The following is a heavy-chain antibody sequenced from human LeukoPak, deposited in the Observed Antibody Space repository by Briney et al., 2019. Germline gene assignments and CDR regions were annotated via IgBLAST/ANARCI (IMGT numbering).Heavy chain of an antibody. CDR3: ARGLTRFNYFDY. D-gene: IGHD4-11*01. CDR2: IYYSGST. J-gene: IGHJ4*02. CDR1: GGSISSYY. V-gene: IGHV4-59*01. Sequence: PSETLSPTCTVSGGSISSYYWSWIRQPPGKGLEWIGYIYYSGSTNYNPSLKSRVTISVDTSKNQFSLKLSSVTAADTAVYYCARGLTRFNYFDYWGQGTLVTVSS.